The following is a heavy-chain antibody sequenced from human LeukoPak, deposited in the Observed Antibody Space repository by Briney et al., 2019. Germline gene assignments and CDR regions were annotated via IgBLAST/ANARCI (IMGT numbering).Heavy chain of an antibody. CDR1: GYTFTTYY. CDR3: ARAAAAGYVDY. D-gene: IGHD6-13*01. V-gene: IGHV1-46*01. CDR2: INPSGGST. Sequence: GASVKVSCKASGYTFTTYYMRWVRQAPGQGLEWMGVINPSGGSTSYAQKFQGRVTMTRDVSTSTVYMELSSLRSEDTAVYYCARAAAAGYVDYWGQGTLVTVSS. J-gene: IGHJ4*02.